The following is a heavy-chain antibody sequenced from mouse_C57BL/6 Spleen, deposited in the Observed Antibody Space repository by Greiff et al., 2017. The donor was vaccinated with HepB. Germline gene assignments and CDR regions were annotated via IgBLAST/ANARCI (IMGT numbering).Heavy chain of an antibody. CDR2: ISSGSSTI. J-gene: IGHJ1*03. D-gene: IGHD1-1*01. CDR1: GFTFSDYG. V-gene: IGHV5-17*01. CDR3: ASGYYGSSFYWYFDV. Sequence: EVQLQQSGGGLVKPGGSLKLSCAASGFTFSDYGMHWVRQAPEKGLEWVAYISSGSSTIYYADTVKGRFTISRDNAKNTLFLQMTSLRSEDTAMYYCASGYYGSSFYWYFDVWGTGTTVTVSS.